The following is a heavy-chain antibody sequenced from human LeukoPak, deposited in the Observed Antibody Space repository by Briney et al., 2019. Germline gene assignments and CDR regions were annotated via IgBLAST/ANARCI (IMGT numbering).Heavy chain of an antibody. CDR2: INYSGTT. CDR1: GGSISPSNYY. Sequence: SETLSLTCTVSGGSISPSNYYWAWIRQPPGKGLEWIASINYSGTTYYNPSLKGRGTISVDTSMSQFSLRLNSVTAADTAVYYCAKIRDESGGYYRFWGQGTLVTVSS. V-gene: IGHV4-39*01. J-gene: IGHJ4*02. CDR3: AKIRDESGGYYRF. D-gene: IGHD3-22*01.